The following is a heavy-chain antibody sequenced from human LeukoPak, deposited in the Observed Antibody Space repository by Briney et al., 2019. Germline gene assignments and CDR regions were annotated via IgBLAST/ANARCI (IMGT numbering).Heavy chain of an antibody. J-gene: IGHJ4*02. CDR3: ARGLGVPPDY. D-gene: IGHD3-10*01. Sequence: SETMSLTCTVSGGSISSGGYYWSWIRQHPGKGLEWIGYIYYSGSTYYNPSLKSRVTISVDTSKNQCSLKLSSVTAADTAVYYCARGLGVPPDYWGQGTLVTVSS. CDR1: GGSISSGGYY. CDR2: IYYSGST. V-gene: IGHV4-31*03.